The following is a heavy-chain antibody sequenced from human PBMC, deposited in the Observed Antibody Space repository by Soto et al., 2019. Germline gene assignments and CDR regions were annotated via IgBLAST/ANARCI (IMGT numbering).Heavy chain of an antibody. CDR2: IIPIFGTA. Sequence: ASVKVSCKASGGTFSSYAISWVRQAPGQKLERMGVIIPIFGTANYAQKFQGRVTITADESTSTAYMELSSLRSEDTAVYYCAREKNIVGATGDYYYYGMDVWGQGTTVTVSS. D-gene: IGHD1-26*01. V-gene: IGHV1-69*13. J-gene: IGHJ6*02. CDR1: GGTFSSYA. CDR3: AREKNIVGATGDYYYYGMDV.